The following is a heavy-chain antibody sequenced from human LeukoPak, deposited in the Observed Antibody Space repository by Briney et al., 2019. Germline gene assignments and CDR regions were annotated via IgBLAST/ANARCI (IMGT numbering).Heavy chain of an antibody. CDR3: AKDSSYYYDSSGYYGY. V-gene: IGHV3-23*01. CDR1: GFTFSSYA. D-gene: IGHD3-22*01. Sequence: PGGSLRLSCAASGFTFSSYAMSWVRQAPGKGLEGVSAISGSGGSTYYADSVKGRFTISRDNSKNTLYLQMNSLRAEDTAVYYCAKDSSYYYDSSGYYGYWGQGTLVTVSS. CDR2: ISGSGGST. J-gene: IGHJ4*02.